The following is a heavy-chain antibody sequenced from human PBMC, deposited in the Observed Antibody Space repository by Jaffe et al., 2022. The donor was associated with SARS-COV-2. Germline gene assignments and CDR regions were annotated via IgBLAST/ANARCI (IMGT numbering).Heavy chain of an antibody. CDR1: GFSFSNYG. CDR2: ISYDGSHK. V-gene: IGHV3-30*18. Sequence: QVQLVESGGGVVQPGRSLRLSCEAPGFSFSNYGMHWVRQAPGKGLEWVAVISYDGSHKSYAESGKGRFTISRDNSKNTLYLQMNSLRAEDTAVYYCAKASLPWDSNIYNGAFDYWGQGTLVTVSS. CDR3: AKASLPWDSNIYNGAFDY. D-gene: IGHD3-10*01. J-gene: IGHJ4*02.